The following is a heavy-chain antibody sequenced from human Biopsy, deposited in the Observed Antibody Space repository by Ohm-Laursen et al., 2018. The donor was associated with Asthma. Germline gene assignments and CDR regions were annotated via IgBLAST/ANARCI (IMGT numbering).Heavy chain of an antibody. V-gene: IGHV3-30-3*01. D-gene: IGHD3-3*01. CDR2: TSYDGANN. CDR1: GFSFHNYP. Sequence: SLRLSCTASGFSFHNYPMHWVRQAPGKGLEWVALTSYDGANNYYADSVKGRFTISRDNSENTVSLQMNSLTTEDTAVYYCAKERYYDFWSGYPIWGQGTMVTVSS. CDR3: AKERYYDFWSGYPI. J-gene: IGHJ3*02.